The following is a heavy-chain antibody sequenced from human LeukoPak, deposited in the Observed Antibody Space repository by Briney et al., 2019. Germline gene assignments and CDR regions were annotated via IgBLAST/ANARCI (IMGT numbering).Heavy chain of an antibody. V-gene: IGHV3-48*01. CDR1: GFTFSSYA. J-gene: IGHJ3*02. D-gene: IGHD2-15*01. Sequence: TGGSLRLSCAASGFTFSSYAMSWVRQAPGKGLEWVSFISSTGGTIYYADSVKGRFTVSRDNGKNSLLLQMNSLRAEDTALYYCARGYSRAAFDIWGQGTVVAVSS. CDR2: ISSTGGTI. CDR3: ARGYSRAAFDI.